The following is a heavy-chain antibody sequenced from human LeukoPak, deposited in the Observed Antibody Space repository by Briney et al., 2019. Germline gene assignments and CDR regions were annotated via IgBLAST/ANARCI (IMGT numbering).Heavy chain of an antibody. CDR3: ARDSAMVATRGWFDY. J-gene: IGHJ4*02. V-gene: IGHV3-30*01. CDR2: ISYDGSNK. CDR1: GLTFSSYA. D-gene: IGHD5-12*01. Sequence: GGSLRLSCAASGLTFSSYAMHWVRQAPGKGLEWVAVISYDGSNKYYADSVKGRFTISRDNSKNTLYLQMNSLRAEDTAVYYCARDSAMVATRGWFDYWGQGTLVTVSS.